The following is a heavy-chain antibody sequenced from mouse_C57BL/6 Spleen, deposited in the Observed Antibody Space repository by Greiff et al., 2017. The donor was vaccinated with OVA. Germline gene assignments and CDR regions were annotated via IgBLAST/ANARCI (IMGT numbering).Heavy chain of an antibody. CDR1: GYTFTSYW. Sequence: VQLKQSGTVLARPGASVKMSCKTSGYTFTSYWMHWVKQRPGQGLEWIGAIYPGNSDTSYNQKFKGKAKLTAVTSASTAYMELSSLTNEDSAVYYCTRGTTVVAEYYFDYWGQGTTLTVSS. V-gene: IGHV1-5*01. D-gene: IGHD1-1*01. CDR3: TRGTTVVAEYYFDY. CDR2: IYPGNSDT. J-gene: IGHJ2*01.